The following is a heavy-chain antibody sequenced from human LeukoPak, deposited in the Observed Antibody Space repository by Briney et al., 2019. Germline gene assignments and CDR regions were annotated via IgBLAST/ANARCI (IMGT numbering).Heavy chain of an antibody. J-gene: IGHJ4*02. CDR1: GFTFSSYW. Sequence: QPGGSLRLSCAASGFTFSSYWMLWVRQAPGKGLVWVSRINSDGSSTSYAHSVKGRFTISRDNAKNTLYLQMNSLRAEDTAVYYCARAMNIKVGATSFDYWGQGTLVTVSS. D-gene: IGHD1-26*01. CDR3: ARAMNIKVGATSFDY. CDR2: INSDGSST. V-gene: IGHV3-74*01.